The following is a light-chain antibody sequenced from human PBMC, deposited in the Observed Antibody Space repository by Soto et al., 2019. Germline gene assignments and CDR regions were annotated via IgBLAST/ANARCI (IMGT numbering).Light chain of an antibody. CDR1: ESVISNY. CDR2: GAS. V-gene: IGKV3-20*01. Sequence: EIVLTQSPGTLSLSPGERATLSCRATESVISNYLAWYQQKPGQAPRVLIYGASIRATGIPDRFSGSGSETDFTLTISRLEPEDFAVYYCQQYGSSGTFGQGTKVDIK. J-gene: IGKJ1*01. CDR3: QQYGSSGT.